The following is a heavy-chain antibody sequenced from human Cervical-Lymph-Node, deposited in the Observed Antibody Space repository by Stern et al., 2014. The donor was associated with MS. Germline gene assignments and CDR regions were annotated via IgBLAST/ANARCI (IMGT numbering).Heavy chain of an antibody. D-gene: IGHD5-24*01. CDR2: AWYDGSTA. Sequence: QVQLVQSGGGVVQPGTSLRLSCAASGFTFSSYGMHWVRQAPGKGPEREALAWYDGSTAYYTNSVKGRFTISRDNSKNTLSLQMNSLTAEDTAVYYCARGHIPYAYNYLFDYWGQGTLVTVSS. CDR3: ARGHIPYAYNYLFDY. CDR1: GFTFSSYG. J-gene: IGHJ4*02. V-gene: IGHV3-33*08.